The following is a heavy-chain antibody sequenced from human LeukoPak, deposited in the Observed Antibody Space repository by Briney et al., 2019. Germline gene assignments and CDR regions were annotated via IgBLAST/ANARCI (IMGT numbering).Heavy chain of an antibody. CDR3: ARDRRYGSDY. J-gene: IGHJ4*02. V-gene: IGHV3-74*01. CDR2: INQDGSNT. Sequence: GGSLRLSCAASGFSLSSQWMHWVRQVPGKGLVWVSRINQDGSNTFYADSVKGRFTTSRDNAKNTLYLQMNSLGVEDTAVYYCARDRRYGSDYWGQGILVTVSS. D-gene: IGHD3-16*01. CDR1: GFSLSSQW.